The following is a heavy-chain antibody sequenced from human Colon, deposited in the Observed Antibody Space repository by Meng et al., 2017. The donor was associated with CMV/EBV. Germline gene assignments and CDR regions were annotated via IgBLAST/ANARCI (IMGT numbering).Heavy chain of an antibody. D-gene: IGHD1-26*01. CDR2: IKQDGSEK. V-gene: IGHV3-7*01. Sequence: GGSLRLSCAASGFTFSSYWMSWVRQAPGKGLEWVANIKQDGSEKYYEDSVKGRFTISRDNAKNSLYLQMNSLRAEDTAVYYCAREEWVTSTGGMDVWGQGTTVTVSS. J-gene: IGHJ6*02. CDR3: AREEWVTSTGGMDV. CDR1: GFTFSSYW.